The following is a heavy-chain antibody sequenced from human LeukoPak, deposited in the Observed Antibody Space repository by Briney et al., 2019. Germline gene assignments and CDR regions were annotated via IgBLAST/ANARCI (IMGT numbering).Heavy chain of an antibody. CDR2: IYYSGST. Sequence: PSETLSLTCAVSGASISSGGYSWSWIRQPPGKGLEWIGSIYYSGSTYYNPSLKSRVTISVDTSKNQFSLKLSSVTAADTAVYYCASVFEAGSIAARRFDYWGQGTLVTVSS. J-gene: IGHJ4*02. D-gene: IGHD6-6*01. CDR3: ASVFEAGSIAARRFDY. V-gene: IGHV4-39*01. CDR1: GASISSGGYS.